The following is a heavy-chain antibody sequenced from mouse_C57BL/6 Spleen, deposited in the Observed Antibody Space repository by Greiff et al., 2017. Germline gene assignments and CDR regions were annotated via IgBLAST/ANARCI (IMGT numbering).Heavy chain of an antibody. CDR3: ARNAYYSNYWYFDV. J-gene: IGHJ1*03. CDR1: GYTFTSYW. V-gene: IGHV1-52*01. Sequence: VQLQQPGAELVRPGSSVKLSCKASGYTFTSYWMHWVKQRPIQGLEWIGNIDPSDSETHYNQQFKDKATLTVAKSSSTAYMQLSSLTSEDSAVYYCARNAYYSNYWYFDVWGTGTTVTVSS. D-gene: IGHD2-5*01. CDR2: IDPSDSET.